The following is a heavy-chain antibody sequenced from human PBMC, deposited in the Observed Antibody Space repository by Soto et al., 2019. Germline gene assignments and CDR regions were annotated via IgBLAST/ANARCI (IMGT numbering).Heavy chain of an antibody. CDR3: VHTAGWLHRY. J-gene: IGHJ4*02. CDR1: GFSLSDFAAG. D-gene: IGHD5-12*01. V-gene: IGHV2-5*02. Sequence: HITLKESGPTLVKPTQTLTLTCTLSGFSLSDFAAGVAWVRRPPGKALEWLALIYSDGNKYYSPSLKTRLTISTDTSKDHVVLTMTNMDPLDTATYFCVHTAGWLHRYWGQGTQVTVSS. CDR2: IYSDGNK.